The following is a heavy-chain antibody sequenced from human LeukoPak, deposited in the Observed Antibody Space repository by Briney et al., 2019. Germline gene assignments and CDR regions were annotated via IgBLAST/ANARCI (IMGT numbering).Heavy chain of an antibody. CDR2: TDTGGSYI. CDR3: ARGRSITLLRGVAMSDGFNI. CDR1: GCTSSNYG. D-gene: IGHD3-10*01. J-gene: IGHJ3*02. Sequence: PGGSLRISYGASGCTSSNYGMNSVREAPGRGGYWGSFTDTGGSYIYNGDSVKGRFTISTDHTKNLLFLQMNRLTAENTALYYCARGRSITLLRGVAMSDGFNIWGQGAIVAASS. V-gene: IGHV3-21*06.